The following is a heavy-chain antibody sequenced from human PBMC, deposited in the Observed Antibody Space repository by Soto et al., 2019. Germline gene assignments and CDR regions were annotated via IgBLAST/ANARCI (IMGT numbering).Heavy chain of an antibody. CDR3: ARGSGANFDY. V-gene: IGHV4-34*01. J-gene: IGHJ4*02. CDR1: GWSFNGYY. Sequence: SESMSRACSVYGWSFNGYYWSWIRQPPGKGLEWIGEINHSGSTNYKPSLKSRVTISVDTSKNQFSLKLSSVTAADTAVYYCARGSGANFDYWGQGTLVTASS. CDR2: INHSGST. D-gene: IGHD2-15*01.